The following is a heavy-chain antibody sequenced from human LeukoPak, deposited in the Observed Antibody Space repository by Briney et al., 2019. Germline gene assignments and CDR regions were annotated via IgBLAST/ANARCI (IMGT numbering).Heavy chain of an antibody. CDR3: ARRRYNWNAIDY. J-gene: IGHJ4*02. D-gene: IGHD1-20*01. V-gene: IGHV3-11*01. CDR2: ISSSGSIL. CDR1: GFTFSDYY. Sequence: PGGSLRLSCAASGFTFSDYYMSWIRQAPGKGLEWVSYISSSGSILYYADSVKGRITISRDNAKNSLYLQMNSLRAEDTAVYYCARRRYNWNAIDYWGQGTLVTVSS.